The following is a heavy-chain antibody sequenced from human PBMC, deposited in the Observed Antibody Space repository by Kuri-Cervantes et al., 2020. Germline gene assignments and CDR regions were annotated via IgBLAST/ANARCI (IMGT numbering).Heavy chain of an antibody. CDR2: ISWNSVSI. V-gene: IGHV3-9*01. J-gene: IGHJ4*02. CDR1: GFTFSSYA. CDR3: AKDLSDQLYDTNDSQIGVFDY. Sequence: GGSLRLSCAASGFTFSSYAMNWVRQAPGKGLEWVSGISWNSVSIGYADSVKGRFTISRNNAKNSLYLQMNSLRAEDTAFYYCAKDLSDQLYDTNDSQIGVFDYWGQGTLVTVSS. D-gene: IGHD2-8*01.